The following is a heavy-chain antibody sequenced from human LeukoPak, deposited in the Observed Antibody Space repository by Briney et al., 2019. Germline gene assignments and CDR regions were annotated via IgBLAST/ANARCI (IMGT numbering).Heavy chain of an antibody. CDR2: ISAYNGNT. V-gene: IGHV1-18*04. Sequence: PSVKVSCKASGYTFTSYGISWVRQAPGQGLEWMGWISAYNGNTNYAQKLQGRVTMTTDTSTSTAYMELRSLRSDDTAVYYCARDQRGRYSSGWYRYWGQGTLVTVSS. CDR1: GYTFTSYG. CDR3: ARDQRGRYSSGWYRY. J-gene: IGHJ4*02. D-gene: IGHD6-19*01.